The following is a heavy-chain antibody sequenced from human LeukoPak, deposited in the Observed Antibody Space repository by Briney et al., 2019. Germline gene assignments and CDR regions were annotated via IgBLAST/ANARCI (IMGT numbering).Heavy chain of an antibody. V-gene: IGHV3-33*06. CDR1: GFTFSSYG. CDR2: IWYDGSNK. Sequence: PGGSLRLSCAASGFTFSSYGMHWVRQAPGKGLEWVAVIWYDGSNKYYADSVKGRFTISRDNSKNTLYLQMNSLRAEDTAVYYCAKGHYYMDVWGKGTTVTVSS. CDR3: AKGHYYMDV. J-gene: IGHJ6*03.